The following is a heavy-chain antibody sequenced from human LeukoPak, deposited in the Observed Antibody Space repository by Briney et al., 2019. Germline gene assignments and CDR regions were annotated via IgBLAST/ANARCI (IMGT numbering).Heavy chain of an antibody. CDR2: IDTSGRA. CDR3: ARHIPPAAVTGRVGWFDP. V-gene: IGHV4-61*02. CDR1: GGSISSGTYY. Sequence: PSETLSLTCTVSGGSISSGTYYWSWIRQPAGKGLEWIGRIDTSGRANYNPSLKSRVAISVDRSKNQFSLKLSSVTAADTAVYYCARHIPPAAVTGRVGWFDPWGQGTLVTVSP. D-gene: IGHD6-19*01. J-gene: IGHJ5*02.